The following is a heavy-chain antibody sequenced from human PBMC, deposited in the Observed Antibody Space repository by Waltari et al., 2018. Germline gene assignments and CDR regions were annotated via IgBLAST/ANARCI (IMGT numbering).Heavy chain of an antibody. CDR1: GFTFNSYW. J-gene: IGHJ4*02. CDR2: MSTEGRST. Sequence: EVQLVESGGGLVQPGGSLRLSCAAAGFTFNSYWMHWVREAPGKGLVWGARMSTEGRSTDYADSVTGRFTISRDNAKNTRYLQLNSLRAEDTAVYYCARGWQSIDYWGQGTLVTVSS. V-gene: IGHV3-74*01. CDR3: ARGWQSIDY.